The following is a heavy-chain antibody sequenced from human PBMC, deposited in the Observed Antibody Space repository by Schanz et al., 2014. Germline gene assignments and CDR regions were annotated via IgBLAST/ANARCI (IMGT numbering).Heavy chain of an antibody. V-gene: IGHV3-74*02. CDR3: AKSQGSSFDS. Sequence: EVQLVESGGGLVQPGRSLRLSCAASGFTFSSYWMHWVRQVPGKGLVWVSRIKSDGSSTSYADSVKGRFTISSDNSKSTLYLQMSSLRAEDTAVYYCAKSQGSSFDSWGQGTLVTVSS. D-gene: IGHD6-13*01. CDR2: IKSDGSST. CDR1: GFTFSSYW. J-gene: IGHJ4*02.